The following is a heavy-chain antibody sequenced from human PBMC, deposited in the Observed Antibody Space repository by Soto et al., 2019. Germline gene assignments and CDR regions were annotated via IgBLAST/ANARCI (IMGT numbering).Heavy chain of an antibody. J-gene: IGHJ6*02. D-gene: IGHD6-13*01. CDR2: VKSKSDGGTA. V-gene: IGHV3-15*01. Sequence: PGGSLRLSCTASGFTFSHAWMTWVRQAPGKGLDRVGRVKSKSDGGTADYAAPVKGRFTISRDDSKNTMYLQMNSLKSEDTAVYYCTTAAAAIATTGSYYYGLDVWGQGTTVTVSS. CDR1: GFTFSHAW. CDR3: TTAAAAIATTGSYYYGLDV.